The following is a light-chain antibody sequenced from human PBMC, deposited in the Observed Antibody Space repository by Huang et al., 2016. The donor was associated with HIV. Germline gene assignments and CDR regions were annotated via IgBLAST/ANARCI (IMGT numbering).Light chain of an antibody. Sequence: DIQMTQSPSSLSASVGDRFTITCRASQSISSYLTWYQQKPGKAPKFRIYATSSLQSGVPSRFSGSGSGTDFTLTISSLQPEDFATYYCQQSYSTLSWTFGQGTKVEIK. V-gene: IGKV1-39*01. CDR3: QQSYSTLSWT. CDR1: QSISSY. J-gene: IGKJ1*01. CDR2: ATS.